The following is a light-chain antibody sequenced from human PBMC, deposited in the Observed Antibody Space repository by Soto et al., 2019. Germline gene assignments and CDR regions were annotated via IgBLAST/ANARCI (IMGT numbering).Light chain of an antibody. CDR1: QDISNY. J-gene: IGKJ2*01. V-gene: IGKV1-33*01. CDR3: QQYDNLPPT. CDR2: DAS. Sequence: DIPMTQSPSSLSASVGDRVTITCQASQDISNYLNWYQQKPGKAPKLLIYDASNLETGVPSRFSGSGSGTDFTFRSSSRQLEVIATNHCQQYDNLPPTLGRGTKLEIK.